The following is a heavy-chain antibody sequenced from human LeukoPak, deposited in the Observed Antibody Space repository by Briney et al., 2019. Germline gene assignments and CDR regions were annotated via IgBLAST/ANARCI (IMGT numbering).Heavy chain of an antibody. CDR3: AITRRNWFDP. J-gene: IGHJ5*02. CDR2: IKQDGSEK. CDR1: GFTFSSYW. V-gene: IGHV3-7*01. Sequence: GGSLRLSCAASGFTFSSYWMSWVRQAPGKGLEGVANIKQDGSEKYYVDSVKGRFTISSDNAKNSLYLQMNSLRAEDTAVYYCAITRRNWFDPWGQGTLVTVSS.